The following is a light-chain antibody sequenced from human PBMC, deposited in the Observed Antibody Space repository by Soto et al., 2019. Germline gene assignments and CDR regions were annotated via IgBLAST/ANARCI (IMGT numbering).Light chain of an antibody. CDR3: QQYGSSGT. CDR2: DAS. J-gene: IGKJ1*01. CDR1: QSVSSY. V-gene: IGKV3-11*01. Sequence: EIVLQKSPATLSLSPGECAPLSCRASQSVSSYLAWYQQKPGQAPRLLIYDASNRATGIPARFSGSGSGTDFTLTISSLEPEDFAVYYCQQYGSSGTVGQGTKVDI.